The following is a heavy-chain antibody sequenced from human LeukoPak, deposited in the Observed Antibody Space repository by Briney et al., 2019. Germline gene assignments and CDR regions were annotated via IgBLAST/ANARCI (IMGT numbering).Heavy chain of an antibody. V-gene: IGHV4-59*01. CDR3: ARAETYYDFWSGNPLYYYGMDV. J-gene: IGHJ6*02. Sequence: SETLSLTCTVPGGSISSYYWSWIRQPPGKGLEWIGYIYYSGSANYNPSLKSRVTISVDTSKNQFSLKLSSVTAADTAVYYCARAETYYDFWSGNPLYYYGMDVWGQGTTVTVSS. CDR1: GGSISSYY. CDR2: IYYSGSA. D-gene: IGHD3-3*01.